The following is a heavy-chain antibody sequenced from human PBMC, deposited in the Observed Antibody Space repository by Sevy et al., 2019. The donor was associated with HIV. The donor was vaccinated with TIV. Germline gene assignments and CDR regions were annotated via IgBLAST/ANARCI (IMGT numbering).Heavy chain of an antibody. CDR3: ARDKPQGVVIIPGSMWGGVDY. D-gene: IGHD2-2*01. V-gene: IGHV1-18*01. Sequence: ASVKVSCKTFGYTFKTYGISWVRQAPGQGLEWMGWISAYSGDTNFAQKFQGRVTMTTDTSTSTAYMELSSLGSEDTAVYFCARDKPQGVVIIPGSMWGGVDYWGQGTVVTVSS. CDR1: GYTFKTYG. CDR2: ISAYSGDT. J-gene: IGHJ4*02.